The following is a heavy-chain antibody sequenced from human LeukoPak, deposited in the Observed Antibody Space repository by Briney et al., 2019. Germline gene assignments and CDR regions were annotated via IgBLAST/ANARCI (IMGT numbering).Heavy chain of an antibody. CDR3: AKFGGHGGAYWYFDL. V-gene: IGHV3-23*01. D-gene: IGHD3-16*01. Sequence: GGSLRLSCAASGFTFSSYAMTWVRQAPGKGLERVSAISGSGGSTYYADSVKGRFTISRDNSKNTLYLQMNSLRAEDTAVYFCAKFGGHGGAYWYFDLWGRGTLVTVSS. CDR1: GFTFSSYA. CDR2: ISGSGGST. J-gene: IGHJ2*01.